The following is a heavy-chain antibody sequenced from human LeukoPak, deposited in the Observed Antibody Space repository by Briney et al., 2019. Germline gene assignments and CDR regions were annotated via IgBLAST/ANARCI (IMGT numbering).Heavy chain of an antibody. Sequence: GGSLRLSCAASGFTFSSYEMNWVRQAPGNGLEWVSYISSSGSTIYYADSVKGRFTISRDNAKNSLYLQMNSLRAEDTAVYYCARDSFLAALDYWGQGTLVTVSS. CDR2: ISSSGSTI. CDR1: GFTFSSYE. CDR3: ARDSFLAALDY. D-gene: IGHD6-13*01. V-gene: IGHV3-48*03. J-gene: IGHJ4*02.